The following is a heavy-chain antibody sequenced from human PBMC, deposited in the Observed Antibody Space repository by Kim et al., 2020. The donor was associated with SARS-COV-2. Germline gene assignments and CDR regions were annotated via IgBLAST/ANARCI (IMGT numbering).Heavy chain of an antibody. CDR2: LHIGGSR. Sequence: GGSLRLSCVASGFAVRDEYMTWVRQAPGRGLEWVSILHIGGSRYYADSVKGRFSISRDDFKNTLYLQMNNLRVEDTAVYYCARGIIVTSISFDFWGQGTLVTVPS. CDR3: ARGIIVTSISFDF. D-gene: IGHD1-26*01. J-gene: IGHJ4*02. CDR1: GFAVRDEY. V-gene: IGHV3-53*01.